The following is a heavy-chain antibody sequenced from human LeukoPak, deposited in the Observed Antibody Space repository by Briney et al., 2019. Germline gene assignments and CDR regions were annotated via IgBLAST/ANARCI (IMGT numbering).Heavy chain of an antibody. Sequence: GGSLRLSCTASDAMSWVRQAPGKGLEWVSYISSSSSTIYYADSVKGRFTISRDNAKNSLYLQMNSLRAEDTAVYYCARDGGFYGSGSYYRDWGQGTLVTVSS. D-gene: IGHD3-10*01. J-gene: IGHJ4*02. CDR2: ISSSSSTI. CDR1: DA. V-gene: IGHV3-48*01. CDR3: ARDGGFYGSGSYYRD.